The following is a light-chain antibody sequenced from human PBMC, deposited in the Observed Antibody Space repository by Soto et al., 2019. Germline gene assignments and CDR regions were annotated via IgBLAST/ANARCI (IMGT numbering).Light chain of an antibody. V-gene: IGLV2-14*01. CDR1: SSDVGGYNY. CDR3: SSYTGSSTYVV. CDR2: DVS. Sequence: QSALTQPASVSGSPGQSITISCTGTSSDVGGYNYVSWYQQHPGKAPKLMIYDVSNRPSGVSNRFSVSKSGNTASLTISGLQAEDEAEYDCSSYTGSSTYVVFGGGTKLTVL. J-gene: IGLJ2*01.